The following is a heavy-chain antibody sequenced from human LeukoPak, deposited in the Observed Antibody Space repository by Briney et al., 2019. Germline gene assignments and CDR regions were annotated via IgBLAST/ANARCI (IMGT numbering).Heavy chain of an antibody. CDR1: GFTLSSYS. J-gene: IGHJ4*02. V-gene: IGHV3-21*01. Sequence: GGSLRLSCAASGFTLSSYSMNWVRQAPGKGLEWVSSISSSSSYIYYADSVKGRFTISRDNAKNSLYLQMDSLRAEDTAVYYCAKVRNCGGDCYDNWGQGTLVTVSS. D-gene: IGHD2-21*01. CDR2: ISSSSSYI. CDR3: AKVRNCGGDCYDN.